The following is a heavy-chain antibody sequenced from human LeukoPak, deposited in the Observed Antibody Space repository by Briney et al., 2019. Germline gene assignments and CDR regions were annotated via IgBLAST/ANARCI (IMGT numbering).Heavy chain of an antibody. CDR2: IKRDGSEK. D-gene: IGHD3-10*01. CDR3: AKVAHYYGSGSYYEYYFDY. Sequence: GGSLRLSCAASGFTFSSHWMTWVRQVPGKGLEWVANIKRDGSEKNYVDSVKGRFNISRDNSKNTLYLQMNSLRAEDMAVYYCAKVAHYYGSGSYYEYYFDYWGQGTLVTVSS. CDR1: GFTFSSHW. V-gene: IGHV3-7*03. J-gene: IGHJ4*02.